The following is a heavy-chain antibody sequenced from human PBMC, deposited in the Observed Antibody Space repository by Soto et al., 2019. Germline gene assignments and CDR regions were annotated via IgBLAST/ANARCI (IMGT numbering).Heavy chain of an antibody. D-gene: IGHD4-17*01. CDR3: ARRLANTVTTYSWFDP. Sequence: SETLSLTCAVYGGSFGGYYWSWIRQPPGRGLEWIGDIDHSGSTNYNPSLKSRVTISVDTSKNQFSLKLTSVTAADTAVHSCARRLANTVTTYSWFDPWGQGTLVTVSS. CDR2: IDHSGST. V-gene: IGHV4-34*01. J-gene: IGHJ5*02. CDR1: GGSFGGYY.